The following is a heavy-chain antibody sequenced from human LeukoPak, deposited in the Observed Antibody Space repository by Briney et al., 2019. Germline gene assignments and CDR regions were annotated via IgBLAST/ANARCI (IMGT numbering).Heavy chain of an antibody. CDR3: ARLRVQNYGGNWGFDY. Sequence: SETLSLTCTVSGGSISSYYWSWIRQPAGKGLEWIGRIYTSGSTNYNPSLKSRVTMSVDTSKNQFSLKLSSVTAADTAVYYCARLRVQNYGGNWGFDYWGQGTLVTVSS. CDR1: GGSISSYY. CDR2: IYTSGST. D-gene: IGHD4-23*01. J-gene: IGHJ4*02. V-gene: IGHV4-4*07.